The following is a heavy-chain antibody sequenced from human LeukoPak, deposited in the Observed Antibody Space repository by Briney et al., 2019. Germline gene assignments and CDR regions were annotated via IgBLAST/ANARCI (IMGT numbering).Heavy chain of an antibody. Sequence: PGGSLRLSSAAPGFTFSSYWMHWGRQAPGKRVVWVSRINSDGSSTSYADSVKGRFTISRDNAKNALYLQMNSLRAEDTAVYYCARVFDGYSAGYWGQGTLVTVSS. D-gene: IGHD4-11*01. J-gene: IGHJ4*02. CDR1: GFTFSSYW. CDR3: ARVFDGYSAGY. CDR2: INSDGSST. V-gene: IGHV3-74*01.